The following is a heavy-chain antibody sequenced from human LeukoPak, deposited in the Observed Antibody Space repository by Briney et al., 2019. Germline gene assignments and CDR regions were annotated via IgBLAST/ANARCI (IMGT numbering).Heavy chain of an antibody. V-gene: IGHV3-11*01. D-gene: IGHD2-2*01. J-gene: IGHJ6*02. Sequence: GGSLRLSCAASGFTFSDYYMSWIRQAPGKGLEWVSYISSSGSTIYYADSVKGRFTISRDNAKNSLYLQMNSLRAEDTAVYYCARASSSTSFYYYGMDVWGQGTMVTVSS. CDR3: ARASSSTSFYYYGMDV. CDR2: ISSSGSTI. CDR1: GFTFSDYY.